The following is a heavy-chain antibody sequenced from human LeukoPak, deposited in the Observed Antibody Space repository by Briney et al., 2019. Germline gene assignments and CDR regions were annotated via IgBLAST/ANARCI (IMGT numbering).Heavy chain of an antibody. Sequence: KPGGSLRLSCAASGFTVSNIYITWIRQAPGKGLDWVSYISSSSSHTNYADSVKGRFTISRDNAKSSRYLQMNSLRAEDTAVYYCARDRGYEGVDYWGQGNLVTVSS. CDR2: ISSSSSHT. J-gene: IGHJ4*02. CDR1: GFTVSNIY. V-gene: IGHV3-11*06. CDR3: ARDRGYEGVDY. D-gene: IGHD3-10*01.